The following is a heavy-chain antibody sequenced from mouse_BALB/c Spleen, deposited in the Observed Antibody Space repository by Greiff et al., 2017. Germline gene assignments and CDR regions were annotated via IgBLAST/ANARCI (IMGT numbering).Heavy chain of an antibody. CDR1: GFTFSSYT. J-gene: IGHJ4*01. CDR2: ISNGGGST. CDR3: ARHGLYAMDY. Sequence: EVQLVESGGGLVQPGGSLKLSCAASGFTFSSYTMSWVRQTPEKRLEWVAYISNGGGSTYYPDTVKGRFTISRDNAKNTLYLQMSSLKSEDTAMYYCARHGLYAMDYWGQGTSVTVSS. V-gene: IGHV5-12-2*01.